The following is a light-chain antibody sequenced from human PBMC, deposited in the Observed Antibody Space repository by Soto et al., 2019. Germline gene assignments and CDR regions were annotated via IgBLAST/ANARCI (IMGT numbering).Light chain of an antibody. CDR3: QQANSFPWS. CDR2: AAS. V-gene: IGKV1-12*02. J-gene: IGKJ3*01. CDR1: QGISSC. Sequence: DIQMTQSPSSVSASVGDRVTITCRASQGISSCLAWYQQKPGKAPKPLIYAASGLQSGVPSRFSGSGSGTDFTLSISSLQPKDFATYYCQQANSFPWSFGAGTKVDIK.